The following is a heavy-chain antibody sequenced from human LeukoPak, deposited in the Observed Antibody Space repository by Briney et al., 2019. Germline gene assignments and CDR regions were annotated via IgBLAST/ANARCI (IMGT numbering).Heavy chain of an antibody. CDR2: IYYSGST. D-gene: IGHD3-22*01. Sequence: PSETLSLTCTVSGGSISSYYWSWIRQPPGKGLEWIGYIYYSGSTNYNPSLKSRITISVDTSKNQFSLKLSSVTAADTAVYYCARANPIYYYDSSGYSQYYFDYWGQGTLVTVSS. J-gene: IGHJ4*02. CDR1: GGSISSYY. CDR3: ARANPIYYYDSSGYSQYYFDY. V-gene: IGHV4-59*01.